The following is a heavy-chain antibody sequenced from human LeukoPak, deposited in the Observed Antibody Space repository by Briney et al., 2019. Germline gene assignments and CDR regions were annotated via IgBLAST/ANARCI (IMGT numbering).Heavy chain of an antibody. CDR1: GFTFSNYG. Sequence: GGSLRLSCGASGFTFSNYGMLWVRQAPGKGLEWVAFIRYDGNNKLYADPMKGRFTISRDNSKNTLYLHINSLRAEDTAVYYCVKDNPLDYWGQGTLVIVSS. CDR3: VKDNPLDY. CDR2: IRYDGNNK. V-gene: IGHV3-30*02. D-gene: IGHD1-14*01. J-gene: IGHJ4*02.